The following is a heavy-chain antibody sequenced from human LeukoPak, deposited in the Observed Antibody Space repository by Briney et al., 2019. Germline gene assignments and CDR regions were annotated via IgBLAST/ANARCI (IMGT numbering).Heavy chain of an antibody. CDR1: GASINKDY. CDR3: VRASADSGGAFDV. D-gene: IGHD2-15*01. Sequence: PSETLSPTCTVSGASINKDYWAWIRQPPGRGLEWIGYVIDSDFNEANGDITNYNPSLETRVTTSRDTPKNQFSLKLSSMTAADTAKYYCVRASADSGGAFDVWGHGTVVTVSS. V-gene: IGHV4-59*01. CDR2: VIDSDFNEANGDIT. J-gene: IGHJ3*01.